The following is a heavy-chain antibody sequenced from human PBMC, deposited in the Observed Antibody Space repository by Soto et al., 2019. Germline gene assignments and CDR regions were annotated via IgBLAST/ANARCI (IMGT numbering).Heavy chain of an antibody. CDR1: GFSLSNARMG. CDR2: IFSNDEK. Sequence: QVTLKESGPVLVKPTETLTLTCTVSGFSLSNARMGVTWIRQPPGKALEWLAHIFSNDEKSYSTSLTRSLTISTHTSNSHVVLTITNIDPVDTASYYCPRHRRQLQATPLPYSGHRTLVTVSS. V-gene: IGHV2-26*01. CDR3: PRHRRQLQATPLPY. J-gene: IGHJ4*01. D-gene: IGHD1-1*01.